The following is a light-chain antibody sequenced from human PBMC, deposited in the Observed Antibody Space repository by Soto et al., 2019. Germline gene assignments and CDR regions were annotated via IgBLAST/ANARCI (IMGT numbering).Light chain of an antibody. V-gene: IGKV1-6*01. CDR1: QGIRNA. CDR2: AAS. Sequence: AIQMTQSPSSLSASVGDRVTITCRASQGIRNALGWYQQKPGKAPKLLIYAASSLQSGVPSRFSGSRSGTDFTLTISSLQPEDFATYYCLQDYNYPRTFGQGTKVEIK. J-gene: IGKJ1*01. CDR3: LQDYNYPRT.